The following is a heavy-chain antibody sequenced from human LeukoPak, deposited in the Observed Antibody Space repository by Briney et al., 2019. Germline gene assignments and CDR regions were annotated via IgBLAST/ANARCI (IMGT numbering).Heavy chain of an antibody. V-gene: IGHV3-9*01. Sequence: GRSLRLSCAASGFTFDDYAMHWVRQAPGKGLEWVSGISWNSGSIGYADSVEGRFTISRDNAKNSLYLQMNSLRAGDTALYYCAKDRYGGNSGYFQHWGQGTLVTVSS. J-gene: IGHJ1*01. CDR3: AKDRYGGNSGYFQH. CDR1: GFTFDDYA. CDR2: ISWNSGSI. D-gene: IGHD4-23*01.